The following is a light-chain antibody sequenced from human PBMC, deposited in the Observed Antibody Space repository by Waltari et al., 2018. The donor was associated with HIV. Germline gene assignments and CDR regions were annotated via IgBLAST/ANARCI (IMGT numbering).Light chain of an antibody. CDR2: GVS. Sequence: HSVLTHPASMSGSLGQSITISCLGSSNDVGCFNYVSWYQQSPDKAPRLVIYGVSNRPSGVSGRFSGSKSGSAASLTISGLQPEDVADDYCCSYSSSGTVLFGGGTRLTVL. CDR1: SNDVGCFNY. CDR3: CSYSSSGTVL. V-gene: IGLV2-14*03. J-gene: IGLJ2*01.